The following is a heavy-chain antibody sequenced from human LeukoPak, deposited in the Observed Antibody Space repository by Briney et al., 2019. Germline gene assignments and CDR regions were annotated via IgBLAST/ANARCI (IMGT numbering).Heavy chain of an antibody. D-gene: IGHD2-2*01. CDR1: GGTFSSYA. CDR2: IIPIFGTA. J-gene: IGHJ4*02. CDR3: ASRYCSSTSCYYLYYFDY. Sequence: SVKVSCKASGGTFSSYAISWVRRAPGQGLEWMGGIIPIFGTANYAQKFQGRVTITADESTSTAYMELSSLRSEDTAVYYCASRYCSSTSCYYLYYFDYWGQGTLVTISS. V-gene: IGHV1-69*13.